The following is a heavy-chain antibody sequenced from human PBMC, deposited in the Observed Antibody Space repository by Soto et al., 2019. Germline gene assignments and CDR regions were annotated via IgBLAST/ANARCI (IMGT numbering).Heavy chain of an antibody. Sequence: QVQLVESGGGVVQPGRSLRLSCAASGFTFSSYAIHWVRQAPGKGLEWVALISYDGSNKYYADSVKGRFTISRDNSKNTLYLQMTSLRAEDTAVYYCARHKRDLRFLEWSYYFDYWGQGTRVTVAS. J-gene: IGHJ4*02. CDR1: GFTFSSYA. CDR3: ARHKRDLRFLEWSYYFDY. D-gene: IGHD3-3*01. CDR2: ISYDGSNK. V-gene: IGHV3-30-3*01.